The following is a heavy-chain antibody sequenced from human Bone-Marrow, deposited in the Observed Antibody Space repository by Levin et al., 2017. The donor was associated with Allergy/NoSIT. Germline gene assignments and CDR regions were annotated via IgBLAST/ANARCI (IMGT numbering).Heavy chain of an antibody. CDR1: GFTFSSFW. J-gene: IGHJ4*02. V-gene: IGHV3-7*01. D-gene: IGHD2-21*01. CDR3: ATAVRGIPFDY. Sequence: GGSLRLSCAASGFTFSSFWMSWVRQTPGKGLESVANIKNDGSETYYVDSVKGRFTISRDNAKNSLHLQMNSLRAEDTAVYYCATAVRGIPFDYWGQGTLVTVSS. CDR2: IKNDGSET.